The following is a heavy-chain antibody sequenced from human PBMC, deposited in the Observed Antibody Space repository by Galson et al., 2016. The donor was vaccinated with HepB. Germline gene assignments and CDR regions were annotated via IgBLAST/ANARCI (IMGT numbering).Heavy chain of an antibody. D-gene: IGHD2-8*02. Sequence: LRLSCAASGFTVSHNYVRWVRQAPGKGLEWVALIYSNGVTDYADSVRGRFTISRDNSKNTLFLRMSSLRADDTAVYYCARDGGVKSGGDYWGQGTLGTVSS. CDR2: IYSNGVT. CDR3: ARDGGVKSGGDY. J-gene: IGHJ4*02. CDR1: GFTVSHNY. V-gene: IGHV3-53*01.